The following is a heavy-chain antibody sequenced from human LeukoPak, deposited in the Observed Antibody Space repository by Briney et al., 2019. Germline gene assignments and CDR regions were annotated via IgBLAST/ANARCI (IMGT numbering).Heavy chain of an antibody. D-gene: IGHD3-10*01. J-gene: IGHJ5*02. CDR1: GGSISSYY. V-gene: IGHV4-59*01. CDR2: IYYSGST. Sequence: PSETLSLTCTVSGGSISSYYWSWIRQPPGKGVEWIGYIYYSGSTNYNPSLKSRVTISVDTSKNQFSLKLSSVTAADTAVYYCARDGAENWFDPWGQGTLVTVSS. CDR3: ARDGAENWFDP.